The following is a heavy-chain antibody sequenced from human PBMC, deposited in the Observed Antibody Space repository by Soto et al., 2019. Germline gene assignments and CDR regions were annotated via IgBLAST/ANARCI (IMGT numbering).Heavy chain of an antibody. J-gene: IGHJ6*02. CDR1: GYTFTSYD. V-gene: IGHV1-8*01. CDR2: MNPNSGNT. Sequence: VASVKVSCKASGYTFTSYDINWVRQATGQGLEWMGWMNPNSGNTGYAQKFQGRVTMTRNTSISTAYMELSSLRSEDTAVYYCASTGRLGGYYYYGMDVWGQGTTVTVS. D-gene: IGHD3-10*01. CDR3: ASTGRLGGYYYYGMDV.